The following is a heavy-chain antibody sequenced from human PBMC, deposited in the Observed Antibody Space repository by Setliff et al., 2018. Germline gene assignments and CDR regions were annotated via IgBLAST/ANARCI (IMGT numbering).Heavy chain of an antibody. Sequence: SETLSLTCTVSGDSISRSTYYWGWIRQPPGKGLEWIGNIYNSGSTYYNPSLKSRVTMSVDTSKNHFSLKLTSVTAADTALYYCARGGSSGWYGGAFDMWGQGTMVTVSS. CDR3: ARGGSSGWYGGAFDM. J-gene: IGHJ3*02. CDR1: GDSISRSTYY. D-gene: IGHD6-19*01. V-gene: IGHV4-39*02. CDR2: IYNSGST.